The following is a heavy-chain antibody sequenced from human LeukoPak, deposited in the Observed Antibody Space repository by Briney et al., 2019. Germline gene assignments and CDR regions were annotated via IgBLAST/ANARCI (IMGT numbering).Heavy chain of an antibody. CDR2: IIPILGIA. V-gene: IGHV1-69*04. J-gene: IGHJ4*02. CDR1: GGTFSSYA. Sequence: ASVKVSCKASGGTFSSYAISWVRHAPGQGLEWMGRIIPILGIANYAQKFQGRVTITAEKSTSTAYMELSSLRSEDTAVYYCARDRGIAHIDYWGQGTLVTVSS. CDR3: ARDRGIAHIDY. D-gene: IGHD2-15*01.